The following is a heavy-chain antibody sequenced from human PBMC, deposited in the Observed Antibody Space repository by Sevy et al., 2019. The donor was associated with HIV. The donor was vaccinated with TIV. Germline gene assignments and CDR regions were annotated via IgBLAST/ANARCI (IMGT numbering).Heavy chain of an antibody. Sequence: GGSLRLSCAASGFTFDDYAMHWVRQAPGKGLEWVSGISWNSGSIGYADSVKGRFTISRDNAKNSLYLQMNSLRAEDTALYYCAKDIWDYYGSGSYPFAFDIWGQGTMVTVSS. CDR3: AKDIWDYYGSGSYPFAFDI. CDR1: GFTFDDYA. V-gene: IGHV3-9*01. CDR2: ISWNSGSI. D-gene: IGHD3-10*01. J-gene: IGHJ3*02.